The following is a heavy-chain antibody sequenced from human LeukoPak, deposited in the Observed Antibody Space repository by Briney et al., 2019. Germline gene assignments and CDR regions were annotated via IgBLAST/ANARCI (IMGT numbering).Heavy chain of an antibody. Sequence: GGSLRLSCAASGFTFSSFAMHWVRQAPGKGLEWVAIISYDASNKYYADSVKGRFTISRDNAKNSLYLQMNSLRAEDTAVYYCARGDCSGGSCYLSLTTIDYWGQGTLVTVSS. CDR1: GFTFSSFA. V-gene: IGHV3-30*04. J-gene: IGHJ4*02. CDR2: ISYDASNK. CDR3: ARGDCSGGSCYLSLTTIDY. D-gene: IGHD2-15*01.